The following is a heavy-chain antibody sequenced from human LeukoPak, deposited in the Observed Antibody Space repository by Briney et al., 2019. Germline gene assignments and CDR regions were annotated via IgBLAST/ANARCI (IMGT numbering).Heavy chain of an antibody. D-gene: IGHD3-22*01. CDR1: GYNFASYW. Sequence: GESLKISCKGSGYNFASYWIGWVRQMPGKGLEWMGIIYPGASDTKYSPSFQGQVTISADKSISTAYPRWSSLKASDTAMYYCARHTYSSGYYPGYWGQGTLVTVSS. J-gene: IGHJ4*02. CDR3: ARHTYSSGYYPGY. CDR2: IYPGASDT. V-gene: IGHV5-51*01.